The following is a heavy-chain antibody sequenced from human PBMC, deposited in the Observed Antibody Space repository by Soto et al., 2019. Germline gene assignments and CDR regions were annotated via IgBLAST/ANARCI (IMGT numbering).Heavy chain of an antibody. CDR1: GYSFTSYW. D-gene: IGHD5-12*01. V-gene: IGHV5-51*01. CDR2: IYPGDSDT. CDR3: ARAIEMATIGWFDP. Sequence: GESLKISYKASGYSFTSYWIGWVRQMPGKGLEWMGIIYPGDSDTRYRPSLLGQVTISADKSISTAYLQWSSLKASDTAIYYCARAIEMATIGWFDPWGQGTLVTVSS. J-gene: IGHJ5*02.